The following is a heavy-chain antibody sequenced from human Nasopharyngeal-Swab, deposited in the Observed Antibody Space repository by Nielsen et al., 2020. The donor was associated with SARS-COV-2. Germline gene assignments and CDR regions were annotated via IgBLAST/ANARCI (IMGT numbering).Heavy chain of an antibody. V-gene: IGHV1-69*10. D-gene: IGHD3-16*02. CDR1: GGTFSSYA. CDR2: IIPILGIA. CDR3: ASSDYVWGSYRYTGAYFDY. Sequence: SVTVSCKASGGTFSSYAISWVRQAPGQGLEWMGGIIPILGIANYAQKFQGRVTITADKSTSTAYMELSSLRSEDTAVYYCASSDYVWGSYRYTGAYFDYWGQGTLVTVSS. J-gene: IGHJ4*02.